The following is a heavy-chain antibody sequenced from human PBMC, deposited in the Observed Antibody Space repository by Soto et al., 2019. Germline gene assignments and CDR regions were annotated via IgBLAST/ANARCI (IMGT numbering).Heavy chain of an antibody. CDR2: ISSSSSTI. J-gene: IGHJ6*02. CDR1: GFTFSSYS. V-gene: IGHV3-48*01. D-gene: IGHD1-26*01. Sequence: GGSLRLSCAASGFTFSSYSMNWVRQAPGKGLEWVSYISSSSSTIYYADSVKGRFTISRDNAKNSLYLQMNSLRAEDTAVYYCARDNSGSYYHGMDVWGQGTTVTVSS. CDR3: ARDNSGSYYHGMDV.